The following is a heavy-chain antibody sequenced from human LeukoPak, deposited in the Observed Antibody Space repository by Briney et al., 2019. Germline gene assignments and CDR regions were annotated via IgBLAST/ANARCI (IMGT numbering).Heavy chain of an antibody. V-gene: IGHV3-23*01. J-gene: IGHJ6*02. CDR3: AKGLWDYYGMGIMYYTMDV. Sequence: PGGSLRLSCAASGFTFSSYEMNWVRQAPGKGLEWVSTINSSGGRTYYTDSVKGRFTISRDNSKDTLDLEMNSLGAEDTAVYYCAKGLWDYYGMGIMYYTMDVWGQGTTVTVSS. CDR1: GFTFSSYE. D-gene: IGHD3-10*01. CDR2: INSSGGRT.